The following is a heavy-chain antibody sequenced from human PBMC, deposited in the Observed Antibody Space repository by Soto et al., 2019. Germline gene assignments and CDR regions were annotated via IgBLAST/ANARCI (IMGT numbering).Heavy chain of an antibody. CDR2: IWYDGSNK. CDR3: ARELGYGDSDY. V-gene: IGHV3-33*01. Sequence: QVQLVESGGGVVQPGRSLRLSCAASGFTFSSYGMHWVRQAPGKGLEWVAVIWYDGSNKYYADSVKGRFTISRDNSKNTLDLQMNSLRAEDTAVYYCARELGYGDSDYWGQGTLVTVSS. J-gene: IGHJ4*02. CDR1: GFTFSSYG. D-gene: IGHD4-17*01.